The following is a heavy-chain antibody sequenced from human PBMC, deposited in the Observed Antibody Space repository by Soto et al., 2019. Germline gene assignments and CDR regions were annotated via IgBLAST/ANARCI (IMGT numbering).Heavy chain of an antibody. D-gene: IGHD4-17*01. J-gene: IGHJ6*03. CDR1: GYTFTSYY. V-gene: IGHV1-46*03. CDR3: ALTVTTQIYYYYYMDV. CDR2: INPSGGST. Sequence: ASVTVSCKASGYTFTSYYMHWVRQAPGQGLEWMGIINPSGGSTSYAQKFQGRVTMTRDTSTSTVYMELSSLRSEDTAVYYCALTVTTQIYYYYYMDVRGKGTTVTVSS.